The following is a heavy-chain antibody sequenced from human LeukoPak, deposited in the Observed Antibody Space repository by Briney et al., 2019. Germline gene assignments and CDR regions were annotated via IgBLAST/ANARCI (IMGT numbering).Heavy chain of an antibody. CDR1: GYTFTGYY. CDR3: AIRREQCLVLGGFDY. D-gene: IGHD6-19*01. J-gene: IGHJ4*02. CDR2: INPNSGGT. V-gene: IGHV1-2*02. Sequence: ASVKVSCKASGYTFTGYYMHWVRQAPGQGLEWMGWINPNSGGTNYAQKFQGRVTMTRDTSISTAYMELSRLRSDDKAVYYCAIRREQCLVLGGFDYWGQGTLVTVSS.